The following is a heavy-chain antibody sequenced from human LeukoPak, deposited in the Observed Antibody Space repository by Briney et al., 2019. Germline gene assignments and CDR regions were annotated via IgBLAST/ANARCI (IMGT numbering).Heavy chain of an antibody. CDR1: GFTFSNYG. V-gene: IGHV3-30*02. CDR3: VKGETRTSVTGFHS. J-gene: IGHJ4*02. CDR2: IRYDGNDK. Sequence: GGSLRLSCAASGFTFSNYGMHWVRQAPGKGLEWVALIRYDGNDKYYADSVKGRFSISRDDAQRSVHLQMNSLRDEDTAVYYCVKGETRTSVTGFHSWGQGTLVTVSS. D-gene: IGHD1-1*01.